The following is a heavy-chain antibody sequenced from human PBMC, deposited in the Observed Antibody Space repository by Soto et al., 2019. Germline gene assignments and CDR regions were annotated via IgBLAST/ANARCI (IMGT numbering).Heavy chain of an antibody. D-gene: IGHD3-3*01. Sequence: GGSLRLSCAASGFTFSSYGMHWVRQAPGKGLEWVAVISYDGSNKYYADSVKGRFTISRDNSKNTLYLQMNSLRAEDTAVYYCAKTITIFGVVIFPYDAFDIWGQGTMVTVSS. CDR3: AKTITIFGVVIFPYDAFDI. CDR1: GFTFSSYG. J-gene: IGHJ3*02. CDR2: ISYDGSNK. V-gene: IGHV3-30*18.